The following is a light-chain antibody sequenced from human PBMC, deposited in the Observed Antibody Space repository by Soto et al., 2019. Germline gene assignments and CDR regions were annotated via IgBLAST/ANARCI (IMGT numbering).Light chain of an antibody. J-gene: IGLJ6*01. CDR2: EVN. V-gene: IGLV2-23*02. CDR1: SSDVGSYNL. CDR3: CSYACSSTLYV. Sequence: QSALTQPASVSGSPGQSITISCTGTSSDVGSYNLVSWYQQHPGKAPKLMIYEVNKRPSGVSNRFSGSKSGNTASLTISGLQAEDEADYYFCSYACSSTLYVFGSGTKLTVL.